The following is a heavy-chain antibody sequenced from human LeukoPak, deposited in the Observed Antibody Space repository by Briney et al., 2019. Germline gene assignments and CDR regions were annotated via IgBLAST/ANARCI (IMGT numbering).Heavy chain of an antibody. D-gene: IGHD1-26*01. V-gene: IGHV3-23*01. Sequence: GGSLRLSCAASGFTFRNYVMSWARQTPEKGLEWVSAITGDGRGTNHADSVKGRFTIFRDNSKNTLFLQMNSLRADDTAVYYCAKETSSGNFVTIDCWGQGALVTVSS. J-gene: IGHJ4*02. CDR3: AKETSSGNFVTIDC. CDR2: ITGDGRGT. CDR1: GFTFRNYV.